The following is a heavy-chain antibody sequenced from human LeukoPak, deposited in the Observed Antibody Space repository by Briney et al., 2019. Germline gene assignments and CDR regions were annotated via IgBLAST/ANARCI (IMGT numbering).Heavy chain of an antibody. CDR3: ATHSGWRFDY. V-gene: IGHV3-7*03. CDR1: GFTFSRYW. CDR2: IKQDGSEK. Sequence: GGSLRLSCAASGFTFSRYWMSWVRQAPGKGPEWVANIKQDGSEKYYVDSVKGRFTISRDNAKNSLFLQMNNLRAEDTAVYYCATHSGWRFDYWGQGTLVTVSS. D-gene: IGHD6-19*01. J-gene: IGHJ4*02.